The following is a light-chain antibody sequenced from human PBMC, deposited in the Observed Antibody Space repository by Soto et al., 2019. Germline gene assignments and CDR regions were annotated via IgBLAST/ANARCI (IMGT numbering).Light chain of an antibody. CDR2: WAS. Sequence: DIVMTQSPDSLAVSLGERATINCKTSQSGLYSSNNQNYLAWYQQKPGQPPKLLIYWASTRESGVPDRFSGSGSGRDFTLTISSLQAEDVAVYYCQQSYSTPLTFGGGTKVEIK. V-gene: IGKV4-1*01. CDR1: QSGLYSSNNQNY. CDR3: QQSYSTPLT. J-gene: IGKJ4*01.